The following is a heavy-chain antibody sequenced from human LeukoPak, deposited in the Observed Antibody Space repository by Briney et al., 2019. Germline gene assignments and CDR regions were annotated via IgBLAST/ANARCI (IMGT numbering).Heavy chain of an antibody. CDR2: IIPILGIA. D-gene: IGHD5-12*01. V-gene: IGHV1-69*04. CDR3: ARPSGGYNDDY. CDR1: GGTFSSYA. J-gene: IGHJ4*02. Sequence: SVKVSCKASGGTFSSYAISWVRQAPGQGLEWMGRIIPILGIANYAQKFQGRVTITADKSTSTAYMELSSLRSEDTAVYYCARPSGGYNDDYWGQGTLVTVSS.